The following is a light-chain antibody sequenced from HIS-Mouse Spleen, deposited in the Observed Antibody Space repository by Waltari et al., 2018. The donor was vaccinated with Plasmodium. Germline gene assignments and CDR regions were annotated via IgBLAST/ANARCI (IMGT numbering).Light chain of an antibody. CDR3: QQYYSYPLT. CDR2: AAS. CDR1: QGISSY. J-gene: IGKJ4*01. Sequence: AIRMTQSPSSFSASTGDRVTITCRASQGISSYLAWYQQKTGKAPKRLSYAASTLQSGVPSRFSGSGSGTDFTLTISCLQSEDFATYYCQQYYSYPLTFGGGTKVEIK. V-gene: IGKV1-8*01.